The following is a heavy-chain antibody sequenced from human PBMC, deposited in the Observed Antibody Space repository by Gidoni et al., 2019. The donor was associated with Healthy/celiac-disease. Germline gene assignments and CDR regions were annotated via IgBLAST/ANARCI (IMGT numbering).Heavy chain of an antibody. Sequence: GFTFSSYGMHWVRQAPGKGLEWVAVIWYDGSNKYYADSVKGRFTISRDNSKNTLYLQMNSLRAEDTAVYYCARDPLAELSPYYYGMDVWGQGTTVTVSS. CDR3: ARDPLAELSPYYYGMDV. J-gene: IGHJ6*02. CDR2: IWYDGSNK. CDR1: GFTFSSYG. V-gene: IGHV3-33*01. D-gene: IGHD1-26*01.